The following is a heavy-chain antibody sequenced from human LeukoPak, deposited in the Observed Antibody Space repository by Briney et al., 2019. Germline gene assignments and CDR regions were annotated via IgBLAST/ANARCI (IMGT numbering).Heavy chain of an antibody. CDR1: GGSISTSSYY. Sequence: SETLSLTCTVSGGSISTSSYYWGWIRQPPGKGLEWIGSSFYSGTTYSKPSLKSRVTISVDTTKNQFSLKLSSLTAADTAVYYCARERMVYGIRREFVYWGPGTLVTVSS. J-gene: IGHJ4*02. D-gene: IGHD2-8*01. V-gene: IGHV4-39*07. CDR2: SFYSGTT. CDR3: ARERMVYGIRREFVY.